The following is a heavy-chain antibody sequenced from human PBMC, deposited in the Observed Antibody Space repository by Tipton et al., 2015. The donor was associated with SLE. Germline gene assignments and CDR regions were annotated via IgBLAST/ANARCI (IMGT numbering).Heavy chain of an antibody. D-gene: IGHD6-6*01. CDR3: ARVLYSSSFFDY. J-gene: IGHJ4*02. CDR2: IYYSGST. V-gene: IGHV4-31*03. CDR1: GGSISSGGYY. Sequence: TLSLTCTVSGGSISSGGYYWSWIRQHPGKGLEWIGYIYYSGSTYYNPSLKSRVTISVDTSKNQFSLKLSSVTAADTAVYYYARVLYSSSFFDYWGQGTLVTASS.